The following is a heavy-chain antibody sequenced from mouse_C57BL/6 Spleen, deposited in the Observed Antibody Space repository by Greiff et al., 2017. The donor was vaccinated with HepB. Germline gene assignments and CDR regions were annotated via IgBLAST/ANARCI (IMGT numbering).Heavy chain of an antibody. D-gene: IGHD2-2*01. CDR3: ARRWLRGVDY. CDR2: IYPRSGNT. V-gene: IGHV1-81*01. J-gene: IGHJ2*01. CDR1: GYTFTSYG. Sequence: QVHVKQSGAELARPGASVKLSCKASGYTFTSYGISWVKQRTGQGLEWIGEIYPRSGNTYYNEKFKGKATLTADKSSSTAYMELRSLTSEDSAVYFCARRWLRGVDYWGQGTTLTVSS.